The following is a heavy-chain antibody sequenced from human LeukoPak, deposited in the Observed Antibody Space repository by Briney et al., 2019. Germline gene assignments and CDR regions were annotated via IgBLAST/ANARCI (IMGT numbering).Heavy chain of an antibody. Sequence: AGGSLRLSCAASGFTFSSYAMTWVRQAPGKGLEWVSAISGGGISTYYADSVKGRFTISRDNSQNTLYLQRNSLTAEDTPVYYCAKYYYDSSGYYITPPARAPDYWGQGTLVTVSS. CDR3: AKYYYDSSGYYITPPARAPDY. CDR1: GFTFSSYA. V-gene: IGHV3-23*01. J-gene: IGHJ4*02. D-gene: IGHD3-22*01. CDR2: ISGGGIST.